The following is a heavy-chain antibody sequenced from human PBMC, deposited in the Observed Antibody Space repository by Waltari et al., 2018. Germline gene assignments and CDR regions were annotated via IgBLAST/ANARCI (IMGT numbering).Heavy chain of an antibody. J-gene: IGHJ5*02. Sequence: QVQLQESGPGLVKPSQTLSLTWTVSGGSISSGDYYWSWIRHPPGKGLEWIGYIYYSGSTYYTPSLKSRVTISVDTSKNQFSLKLSSVTAADTAVYYCARAWLLGTPRLDPWGQGTLVTVSS. V-gene: IGHV4-30-4*08. CDR2: IYYSGST. D-gene: IGHD3-22*01. CDR1: GGSISSGDYY. CDR3: ARAWLLGTPRLDP.